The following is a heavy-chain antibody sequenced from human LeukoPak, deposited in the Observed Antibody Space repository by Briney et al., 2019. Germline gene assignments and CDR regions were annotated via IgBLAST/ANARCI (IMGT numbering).Heavy chain of an antibody. CDR1: GFTFSSYD. D-gene: IGHD4-11*01. CDR3: ARAVTTFHYYYYYGMDV. J-gene: IGHJ6*02. CDR2: IGTAGDT. V-gene: IGHV3-13*01. Sequence: GGSLRLSCAASGFTFSSYDMHWVRQATGKGLEWVSAIGTAGDTYYPGSVKGRFTISRENAKSSLYLQMNSLRAEDTAVYYCARAVTTFHYYYYYGMDVWGQGTTVTVSS.